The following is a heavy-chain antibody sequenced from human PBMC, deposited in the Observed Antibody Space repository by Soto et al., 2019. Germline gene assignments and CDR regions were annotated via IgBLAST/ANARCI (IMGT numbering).Heavy chain of an antibody. CDR1: GGTFSSYA. Sequence: QVQLVQSGAEVKKPGSSVKVSCKASGGTFSSYAISWVRQAPGQGLEWMGGIIPIFGTANYAQKFQGRVTIXGXEXXSTAYMELSSLRSEDTAVYYCASSVAKYYYYGMDVWGQGTTVTVSS. CDR3: ASSVAKYYYYGMDV. J-gene: IGHJ6*02. V-gene: IGHV1-69*12. D-gene: IGHD5-12*01. CDR2: IIPIFGTA.